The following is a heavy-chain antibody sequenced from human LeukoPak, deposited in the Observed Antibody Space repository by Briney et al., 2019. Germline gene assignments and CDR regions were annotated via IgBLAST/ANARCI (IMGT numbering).Heavy chain of an antibody. V-gene: IGHV3-23*01. Sequence: GGSLRLSCAASGFTFSSYAMSWVRQAPGKGLEWVSAISGSGGSTYYADSVKGRFTISRDNSRNTLYLQMNSLRAEDTAVYYCAKEEQLWLTGTALRWGQGTLVTVSS. CDR3: AKEEQLWLTGTALR. J-gene: IGHJ4*02. D-gene: IGHD5-18*01. CDR1: GFTFSSYA. CDR2: ISGSGGST.